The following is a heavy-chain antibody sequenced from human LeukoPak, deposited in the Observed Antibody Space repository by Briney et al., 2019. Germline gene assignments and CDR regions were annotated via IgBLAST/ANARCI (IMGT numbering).Heavy chain of an antibody. CDR2: IYSGGST. J-gene: IGHJ4*02. D-gene: IGHD3-3*01. Sequence: PGGSLRLSCAASGFTFSNYWMHWVRQAPGKGLEWVSVIYSGGSTYYADSVKGRFTISRDNSKNTLYLQMNSLRTEDTAVYYCAKGGNLDDFWSGYSEYWGQGTLVTVSS. CDR3: AKGGNLDDFWSGYSEY. V-gene: IGHV3-66*02. CDR1: GFTFSNYW.